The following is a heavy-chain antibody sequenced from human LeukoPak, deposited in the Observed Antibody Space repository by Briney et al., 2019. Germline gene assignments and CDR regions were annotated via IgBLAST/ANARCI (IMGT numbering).Heavy chain of an antibody. J-gene: IGHJ3*02. CDR1: GYTFTSYY. CDR3: ARALPKHDYGDYVRLTVQGRDAFDI. V-gene: IGHV1-46*01. D-gene: IGHD4-17*01. Sequence: GASVKVSCKASGYTFTSYYMHWVRQAPGQGLEWMGIINPSGGSTSYAQKFQGRVTMTRDTSTSTVYMELSSLRSEDTAVYYCARALPKHDYGDYVRLTVQGRDAFDIWAKGQWSPSLQ. CDR2: INPSGGST.